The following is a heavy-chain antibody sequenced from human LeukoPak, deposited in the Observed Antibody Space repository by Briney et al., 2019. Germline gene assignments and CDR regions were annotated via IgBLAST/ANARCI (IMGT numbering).Heavy chain of an antibody. CDR2: ISAYNGKT. J-gene: IGHJ3*02. CDR1: GYTFTIYG. V-gene: IGHV1-18*01. CDR3: ARDGHRRYHYDSSGREDAFDI. D-gene: IGHD3-22*01. Sequence: GASVKVSCKASGYTFTIYGISWVRQAPGQGLEWMGWISAYNGKTNYAQKLQGRVTMTRDTATSTAYMELRSMRSDDTAVYYCARDGHRRYHYDSSGREDAFDIWGQGTMVTVSS.